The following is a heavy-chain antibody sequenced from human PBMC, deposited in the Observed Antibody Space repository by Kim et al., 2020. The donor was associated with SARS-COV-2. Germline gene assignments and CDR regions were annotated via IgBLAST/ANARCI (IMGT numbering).Heavy chain of an antibody. D-gene: IGHD6-6*01. J-gene: IGHJ4*02. Sequence: GGSLRLSCAASVFTFSSYAMHWVRQAPGKGLEWVAVISYDGSNKYYADSVKGRFTISRDNSKNTLYLQMNSRRAEDTAVYYCARDLGAARTYYFDYWGQGTLVTVSS. CDR2: ISYDGSNK. CDR3: ARDLGAARTYYFDY. V-gene: IGHV3-30-3*01. CDR1: VFTFSSYA.